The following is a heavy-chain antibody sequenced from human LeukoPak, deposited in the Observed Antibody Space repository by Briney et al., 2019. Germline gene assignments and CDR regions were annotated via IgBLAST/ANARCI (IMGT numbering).Heavy chain of an antibody. D-gene: IGHD1-14*01. CDR1: GYTFTSYG. Sequence: GGSVRVSCKASGYTFTSYGISWVREAPGQGGEWMGWISAYNGTTNNAQKLQSRVTMTTDTSPSTAYMDLRSLRSADTAAYYCARDPDRLAEYFPHWGQGTLVTVSS. J-gene: IGHJ1*01. CDR3: ARDPDRLAEYFPH. V-gene: IGHV1-18*01. CDR2: ISAYNGTT.